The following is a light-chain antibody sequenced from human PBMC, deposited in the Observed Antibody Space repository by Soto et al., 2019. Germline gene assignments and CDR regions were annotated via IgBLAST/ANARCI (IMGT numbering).Light chain of an antibody. V-gene: IGKV3-15*01. CDR1: QSVSRK. CDR3: QQYNKWPRP. Sequence: ERMMIHSAATRSMYKGERATLSCRASQSVSRKLAWYQQTRGQAPRLLIYDTSTRATGIPARFSGSGSGTEFTLTISSLQSEDFAVYYCQQYNKWPRPFG. J-gene: IGKJ2*01. CDR2: DTS.